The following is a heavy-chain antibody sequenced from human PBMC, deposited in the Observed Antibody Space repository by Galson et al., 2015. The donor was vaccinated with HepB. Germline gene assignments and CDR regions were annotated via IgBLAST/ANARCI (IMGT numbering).Heavy chain of an antibody. CDR2: INTNTGSP. Sequence: SVKVSCKASGNTFTRYAMNWVRQAPGQGLECMGWINTNTGSPTYAQGFTGRFVFSLDTSVSTAYLQISSLKAEDTAVYYCARDGSGSHRYGMDVWGQGTTVTVSS. J-gene: IGHJ6*02. CDR1: GNTFTRYA. V-gene: IGHV7-4-1*02. CDR3: ARDGSGSHRYGMDV. D-gene: IGHD1-26*01.